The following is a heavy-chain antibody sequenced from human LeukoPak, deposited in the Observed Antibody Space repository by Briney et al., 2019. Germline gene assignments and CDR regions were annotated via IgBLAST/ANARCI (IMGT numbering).Heavy chain of an antibody. V-gene: IGHV1-69*01. D-gene: IGHD3-3*01. CDR2: IIPIFGTA. J-gene: IGHJ6*02. CDR3: ASVSSFGVVSPNSMDV. Sequence: GSSVKVSCKASGGTFSSYAISWVRQAPGQGLEWMGGIIPIFGTANYAQKFQGRVTITADESTSTVYMELSSLRSEDTAVYYCASVSSFGVVSPNSMDVWGQGTTVTVSS. CDR1: GGTFSSYA.